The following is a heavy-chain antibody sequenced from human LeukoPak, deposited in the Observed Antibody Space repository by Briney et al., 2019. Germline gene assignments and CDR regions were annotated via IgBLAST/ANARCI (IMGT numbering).Heavy chain of an antibody. CDR2: ISAYNGNT. Sequence: ASVKVSCKASGYTFTSYGISWVRQAPGQGLEWMGWISAYNGNTNYAQKLQGRVTMTTDTSTSTAYMELRSLRSDDTAVYYCARGALYVVVPNYFDYWGQGTLVTVSS. J-gene: IGHJ4*02. CDR1: GYTFTSYG. V-gene: IGHV1-18*01. CDR3: ARGALYVVVPNYFDY. D-gene: IGHD2-2*01.